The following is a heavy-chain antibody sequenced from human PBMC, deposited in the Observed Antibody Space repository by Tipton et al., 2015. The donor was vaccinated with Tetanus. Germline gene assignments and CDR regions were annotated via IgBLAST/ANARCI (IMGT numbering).Heavy chain of an antibody. D-gene: IGHD6-13*01. CDR2: ISYDGSNK. Sequence: RSLRLSCAASGFTFSSYAMHWVRQAPGKGLEWVAVISYDGSNKYYADSVKGRFTISRDNSKNTLYLQMNSLRAEDTAVYYCAREFGFSGTFDYWGQGTLVTVSS. CDR1: GFTFSSYA. J-gene: IGHJ4*02. V-gene: IGHV3-30-3*01. CDR3: AREFGFSGTFDY.